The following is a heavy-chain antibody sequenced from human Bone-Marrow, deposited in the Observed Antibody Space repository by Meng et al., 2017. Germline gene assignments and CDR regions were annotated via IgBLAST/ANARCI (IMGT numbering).Heavy chain of an antibody. CDR2: ISSSGSTI. CDR1: GFTFSSYE. J-gene: IGHJ4*02. Sequence: GGSLRLSCAASGFTFSSYEMNWVRQAPGKGLEWVSYISSSGSTIYYADSVKGRFTISRDNAKNSLYLQMNSLRAEDTAVYYCARDEEYSGLRPFDYWGQGTLVTVSS. D-gene: IGHD6-6*01. CDR3: ARDEEYSGLRPFDY. V-gene: IGHV3-48*03.